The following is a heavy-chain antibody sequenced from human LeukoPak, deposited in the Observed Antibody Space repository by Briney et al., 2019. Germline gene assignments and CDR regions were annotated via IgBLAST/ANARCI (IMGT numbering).Heavy chain of an antibody. V-gene: IGHV3-30-3*01. D-gene: IGHD3-3*01. CDR2: ISYDGSNK. J-gene: IGHJ4*02. CDR1: GFTFNSYA. CDR3: ARGTYYDFWSGYYDFDY. Sequence: GGSLRLSCAASGFTFNSYAMHWVRQAPGKGLEWVAVISYDGSNKYYADSVKGRFTISRDNSKNTLYLQMNSLRAEDTAVYYCARGTYYDFWSGYYDFDYWGQGTLVTVSS.